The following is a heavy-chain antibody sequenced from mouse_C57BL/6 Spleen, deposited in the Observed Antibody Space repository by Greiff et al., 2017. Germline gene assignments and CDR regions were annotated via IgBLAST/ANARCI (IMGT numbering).Heavy chain of an antibody. CDR3: ARPTTLFAMDY. Sequence: EVKLMESGGGLVKPGGSLKLSCAASGFTFSDYGMHWVRQAPEKGLEWVAYISSGSSTIYYADKVKGRFTISRDHAKNTLFLHMTSLGSEDTAMYYCARPTTLFAMDYWGQDTSVTVSS. CDR2: ISSGSSTI. V-gene: IGHV5-17*01. CDR1: GFTFSDYG. D-gene: IGHD6-2*01. J-gene: IGHJ4*01.